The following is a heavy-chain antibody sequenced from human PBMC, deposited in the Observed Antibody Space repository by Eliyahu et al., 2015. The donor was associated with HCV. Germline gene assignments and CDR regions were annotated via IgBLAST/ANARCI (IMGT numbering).Heavy chain of an antibody. V-gene: IGHV1-69*01. CDR3: ARVPVLDTYDILTGYYSWFDP. CDR1: GGTFSSYA. Sequence: QVQLVQSGAEVKKPGSSVKVSCKASGGTFSSYAISWVRQAPGQGLEWMGGIIPIFGTANYAQKFQGRVTITADESTSTAYMELSSLRSEDTAVYYCARVPVLDTYDILTGYYSWFDPWGQGTLVTVSS. CDR2: IIPIFGTA. D-gene: IGHD3-9*01. J-gene: IGHJ5*02.